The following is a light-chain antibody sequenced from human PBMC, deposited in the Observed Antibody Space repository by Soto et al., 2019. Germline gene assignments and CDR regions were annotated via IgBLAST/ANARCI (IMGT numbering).Light chain of an antibody. CDR3: QQINSYPRT. V-gene: IGKV1-9*01. J-gene: IGKJ1*01. Sequence: DIQLTQSPSFLSASVGDRVTITCRASQGISSYLAWYQQKPGKAPKLLIYAASTLKSGVPSRFSGSGSGTEFTLTISSLQPEDFATYYCQQINSYPRTFGQGTKVEIK. CDR2: AAS. CDR1: QGISSY.